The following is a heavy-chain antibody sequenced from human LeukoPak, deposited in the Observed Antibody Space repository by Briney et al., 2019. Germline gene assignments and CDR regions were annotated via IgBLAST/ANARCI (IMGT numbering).Heavy chain of an antibody. CDR1: GFTFSSYS. CDR3: ARARPSMWIDY. J-gene: IGHJ4*02. D-gene: IGHD5-12*01. CDR2: ISSSSSTI. V-gene: IGHV3-48*01. Sequence: GGSLRLSCAASGFTFSSYSMNWVRQAPGKGLEWVSYISSSSSTIYYADSVKGRFTISRDNAKNSLYLQMNSLRAEDTAVYYCARARPSMWIDYWGQGTLVTVSS.